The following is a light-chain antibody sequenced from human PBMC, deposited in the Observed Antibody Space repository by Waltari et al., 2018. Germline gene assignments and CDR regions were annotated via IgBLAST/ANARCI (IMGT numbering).Light chain of an antibody. CDR3: SSYTSINTLVV. J-gene: IGLJ2*01. Sequence: QSALTQPASVSGSPEQSITISCTRTTSDVGRYNHFPWYQQHPGNAPKPMIYDVTNRPSGVSNRFSGSKSGNTASLTISGLQAEDEADYYCSSYTSINTLVVFGGGTKLTVL. V-gene: IGLV2-14*03. CDR1: TSDVGRYNH. CDR2: DVT.